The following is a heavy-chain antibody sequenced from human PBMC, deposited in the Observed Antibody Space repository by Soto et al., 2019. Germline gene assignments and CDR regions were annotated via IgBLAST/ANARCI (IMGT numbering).Heavy chain of an antibody. D-gene: IGHD3-10*01. CDR3: ARGRGYYGSANFDY. CDR1: GYTFTSNG. CDR2: ISAYNGNT. Sequence: ASVKVSCKASGYTFTSNGISWVRQAPGQGLEGMGWISAYNGNTNYAQKLQGRVTMTTDTSTSTAYMELRSLRSDDTAVYYCARGRGYYGSANFDYWGQGTLVTVSS. J-gene: IGHJ4*02. V-gene: IGHV1-18*01.